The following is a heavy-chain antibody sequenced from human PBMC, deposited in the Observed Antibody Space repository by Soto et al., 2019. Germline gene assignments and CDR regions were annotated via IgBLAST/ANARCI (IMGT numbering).Heavy chain of an antibody. Sequence: GGSLRLSCAASGFTFSSYNMNWVRQAPGKGLVWVSCINSSRSYTYYADSVKGRFTISRDNAKKSLYLQMNGLRAEETAGYYRARDLPRYCSGGRRYPYYFDYWGQGTLVTVSS. CDR1: GFTFSSYN. CDR2: INSSRSYT. CDR3: ARDLPRYCSGGRRYPYYFDY. V-gene: IGHV3-21*01. J-gene: IGHJ4*02. D-gene: IGHD2-15*01.